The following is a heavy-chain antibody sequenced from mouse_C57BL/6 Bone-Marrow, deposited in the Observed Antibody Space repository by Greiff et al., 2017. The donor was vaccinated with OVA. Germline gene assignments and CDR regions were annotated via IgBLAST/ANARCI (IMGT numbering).Heavy chain of an antibody. D-gene: IGHD1-1*01. CDR3: ARATVFDY. V-gene: IGHV5-12*01. CDR2: ISNGGGST. Sequence: EVQLVESGGGLVQPGGSLKLSCAASGFTFSDYYMYWVRQTPEKRLEWVAYISNGGGSTYYPDTVKGRFTISRDNAKNTLYLQMSRLKSEDTAMYYCARATVFDYWGQGTTLTVSS. J-gene: IGHJ2*01. CDR1: GFTFSDYY.